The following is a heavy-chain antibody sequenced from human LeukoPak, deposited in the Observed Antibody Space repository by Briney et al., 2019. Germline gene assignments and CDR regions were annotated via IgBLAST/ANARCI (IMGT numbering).Heavy chain of an antibody. J-gene: IGHJ4*02. CDR2: ICNSGNT. Sequence: SETLSLTCTVSGGSISIYYWSWIWQPPGKGLEWIGYICNSGNTNYNPSFKSRVTISEDTPKNQFSLKLSSVTAADTAVYYCVRDRELNYWGQGTLVTVSS. CDR1: GGSISIYY. D-gene: IGHD3-10*01. V-gene: IGHV4-59*01. CDR3: VRDRELNY.